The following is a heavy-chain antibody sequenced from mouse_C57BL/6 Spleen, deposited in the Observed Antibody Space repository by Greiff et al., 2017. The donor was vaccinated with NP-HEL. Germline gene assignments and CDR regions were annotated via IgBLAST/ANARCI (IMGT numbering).Heavy chain of an antibody. V-gene: IGHV1-26*01. CDR3: ARYGGITVVSYWYFDV. CDR2: INPNNGGT. J-gene: IGHJ1*03. D-gene: IGHD1-1*01. CDR1: GYTFTDYY. Sequence: EVQLQQSGPELVKPGASVKISCKASGYTFTDYYMNWVKQSHGKSLEWIGDINPNNGGTSYNQKFKGKATLTVDKSSSTAYMELRSLTSEDSAVYYCARYGGITVVSYWYFDVWGTGTTVTVSS.